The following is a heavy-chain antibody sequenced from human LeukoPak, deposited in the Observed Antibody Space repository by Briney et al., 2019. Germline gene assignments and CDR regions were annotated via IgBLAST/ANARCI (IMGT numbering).Heavy chain of an antibody. Sequence: SQTLSLTCAVSGGSISSGGYSWSWIRQPPGKGLEWIGYIYHSGSTYYNPSLKSRVTISVDRSKNQFSLNLSSATAADTAVYYCARDIVGGSGSGSMDVWGQGTTVTVSS. CDR1: GGSISSGGYS. V-gene: IGHV4-30-2*01. CDR2: IYHSGST. CDR3: ARDIVGGSGSGSMDV. D-gene: IGHD3-10*01. J-gene: IGHJ6*02.